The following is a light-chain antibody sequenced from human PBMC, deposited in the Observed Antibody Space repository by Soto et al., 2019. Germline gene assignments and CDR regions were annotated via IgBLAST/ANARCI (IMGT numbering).Light chain of an antibody. V-gene: IGLV2-14*01. Sequence: QSALTQPASVSGSPGQSITISCTGTSSDVGGYNYVSWYQQHPGKAPKVIIYEVINRPSGVSNRFSGSKSGNTASLIISGLQAEDEADYYCISYTSISTLVFGTGTKVTVL. CDR1: SSDVGGYNY. J-gene: IGLJ1*01. CDR3: ISYTSISTLV. CDR2: EVI.